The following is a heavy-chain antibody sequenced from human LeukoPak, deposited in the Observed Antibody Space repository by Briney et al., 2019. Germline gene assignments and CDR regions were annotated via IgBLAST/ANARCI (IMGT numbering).Heavy chain of an antibody. J-gene: IGHJ4*02. Sequence: PGGSLRLSCTASGLTFSTSGFNWVRQAPGKGLEWVASIGPTGSDRYHADSIKGRFTISRDNANNFLYLRMNTLRAEDTAVYYCATETNGRHYDYWGQGTLLTVPS. CDR2: IGPTGSDR. V-gene: IGHV3-21*06. CDR3: ATETNGRHYDY. D-gene: IGHD1-14*01. CDR1: GLTFSTSG.